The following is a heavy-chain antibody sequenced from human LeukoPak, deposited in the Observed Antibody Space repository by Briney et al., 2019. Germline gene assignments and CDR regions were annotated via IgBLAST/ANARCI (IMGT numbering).Heavy chain of an antibody. CDR2: IYSGGST. Sequence: PGGSLRLSCAASGFTVSSNYMSWVRQAPGKGLEWVSVIYSGGSTYYADSVKGRFTISRDNSKNTLYLQMNSLRAEDTAVYYCAKDLETYVWGSYRYNYWGQGTLVTVSS. V-gene: IGHV3-53*01. J-gene: IGHJ4*02. CDR1: GFTVSSNY. CDR3: AKDLETYVWGSYRYNY. D-gene: IGHD3-16*02.